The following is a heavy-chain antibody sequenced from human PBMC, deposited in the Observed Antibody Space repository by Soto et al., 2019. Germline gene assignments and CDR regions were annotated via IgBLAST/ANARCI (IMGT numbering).Heavy chain of an antibody. Sequence: PGGSLRLSCTASGFTFGDYAMSWVRQAPGKGLEWVGFIRSKAYGGTTEYAASVKGRFTISRDDSKSIAYLQMNSLKTEDTAVYYCTREWDWWLGVLELQHWGQGTLVTVSS. CDR1: GFTFGDYA. V-gene: IGHV3-49*04. CDR3: TREWDWWLGVLELQH. CDR2: IRSKAYGGTT. D-gene: IGHD3-10*01. J-gene: IGHJ1*01.